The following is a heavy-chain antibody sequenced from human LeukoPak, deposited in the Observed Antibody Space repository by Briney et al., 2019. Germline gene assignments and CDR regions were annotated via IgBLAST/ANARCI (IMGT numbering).Heavy chain of an antibody. CDR3: ATTGARIAVNSYYYYYYMDV. CDR2: INHSGST. D-gene: IGHD6-19*01. V-gene: IGHV4-34*01. Sequence: SETLSLTCAVYGGSFSGYYWSWIRQPPGKGLEWIGEINHSGSTNYNPSLKSRVTISVDTSKSQFSLKLSSVTAADTAVYYCATTGARIAVNSYYYYYYMDVWGKGTTVTISS. J-gene: IGHJ6*03. CDR1: GGSFSGYY.